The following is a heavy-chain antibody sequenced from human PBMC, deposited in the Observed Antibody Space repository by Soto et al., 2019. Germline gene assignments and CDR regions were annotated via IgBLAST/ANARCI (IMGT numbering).Heavy chain of an antibody. J-gene: IGHJ4*02. Sequence: VSLTCAVSGDSITSNNWWSWVRQAPGKGLEWIGEIYHSGATTYNPSLKNRATISVDPSKNHFSLKLTSVTAADTAVYFCARDLGTGTDYWGRGTLVTVSS. D-gene: IGHD1-1*01. CDR2: IYHSGAT. V-gene: IGHV4-4*01. CDR1: GDSITSNNW. CDR3: ARDLGTGTDY.